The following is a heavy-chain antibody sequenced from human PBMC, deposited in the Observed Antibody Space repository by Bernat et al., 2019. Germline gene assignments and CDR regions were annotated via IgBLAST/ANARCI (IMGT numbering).Heavy chain of an antibody. CDR2: IIPIFGTA. CDR1: GGTFSSYA. V-gene: IGHV1-69*01. D-gene: IGHD2-15*01. J-gene: IGHJ5*02. Sequence: QVQLVQSGAEVKKPGSSVKVSCKASGGTFSSYAISWVRQAPGQGLEWMGGIIPIFGTANYAQKFQGRVTITADESTSTAYMELSSLRSEDTAVYYCARSYCSGGSCYSSGIGWFDPWGQGTLVTVS. CDR3: ARSYCSGGSCYSSGIGWFDP.